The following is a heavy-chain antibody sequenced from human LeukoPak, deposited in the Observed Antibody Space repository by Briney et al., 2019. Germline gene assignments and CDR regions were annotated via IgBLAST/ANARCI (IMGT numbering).Heavy chain of an antibody. CDR2: INPNSGGT. CDR1: GYTFTGYY. V-gene: IGHV1-2*02. CDR3: ARDVRSAMVTFGWFDP. J-gene: IGHJ5*02. D-gene: IGHD5-18*01. Sequence: ASVKASCKASGYTFTGYYMHWVRQAPGQGLEWMGWINPNSGGTNYAQKFQGRVTMTRDTSISTAYMELSRLRSDDTAVYYCARDVRSAMVTFGWFDPWGQGTLVTVSS.